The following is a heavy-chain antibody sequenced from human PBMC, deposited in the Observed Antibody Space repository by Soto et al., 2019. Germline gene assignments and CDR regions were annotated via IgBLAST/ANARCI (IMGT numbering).Heavy chain of an antibody. V-gene: IGHV1-69*04. Sequence: SVKVSCKASGGTFSSYTISWVRQAPGQGLEWMGRIIPILGIANYAQKFQGRVTITADKSTSTAYMELSSLRSEDTAVYYCARDRHDGGDYPPYYYCVVDGWGQGTTVTV. CDR1: GGTFSSYT. D-gene: IGHD4-17*01. CDR3: ARDRHDGGDYPPYYYCVVDG. CDR2: IIPILGIA. J-gene: IGHJ6*02.